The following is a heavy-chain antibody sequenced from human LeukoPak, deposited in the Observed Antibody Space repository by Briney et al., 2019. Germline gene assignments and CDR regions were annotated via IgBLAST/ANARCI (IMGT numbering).Heavy chain of an antibody. CDR2: ISWNSGSI. CDR3: AKAERYGHYYYGMDV. V-gene: IGHV3-9*01. J-gene: IGHJ6*02. CDR1: GFTFDDYA. Sequence: GRSLRLSCAASGFTFDDYAMHWVRQAPGKGLEWVSGISWNSGSIGYADSVKGRFTISRDNAKNSLYLQMNSLRAEDTALYYCAKAERYGHYYYGMDVWGQGTTVTVSS. D-gene: IGHD1-1*01.